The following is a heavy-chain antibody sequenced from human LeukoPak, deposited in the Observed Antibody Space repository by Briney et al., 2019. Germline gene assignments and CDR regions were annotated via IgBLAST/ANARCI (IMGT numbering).Heavy chain of an antibody. V-gene: IGHV4-38-2*02. D-gene: IGHD5-12*01. CDR1: GYSISSGFY. Sequence: SETLSLTCAVSGYSISSGFYWGWIRQPPGKGLEWIGSIYHSGTTYYNPPLKSRVTISVDTSKNQFSLKLTSVTAADTAVYYCARDGGSGYATYYYMDVWGKGTTVTVSS. J-gene: IGHJ6*03. CDR2: IYHSGTT. CDR3: ARDGGSGYATYYYMDV.